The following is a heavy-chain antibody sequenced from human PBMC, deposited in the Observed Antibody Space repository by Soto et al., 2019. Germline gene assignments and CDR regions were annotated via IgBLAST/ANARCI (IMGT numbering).Heavy chain of an antibody. CDR1: GFTFNSYA. CDR2: ISGSADVM. V-gene: IGHV3-23*01. CDR3: AKYRSSSSGAEGFDY. Sequence: TGGSLRLSCAVSGFTFNSYAMTWVRQAPGKGLEWVSSISGSADVMYYADSVKGRFIISRDNSKMTLSLQLNSLGDEDTGVYYCAKYRSSSSGAEGFDYWGQGALVTVSS. J-gene: IGHJ4*02. D-gene: IGHD2-15*01.